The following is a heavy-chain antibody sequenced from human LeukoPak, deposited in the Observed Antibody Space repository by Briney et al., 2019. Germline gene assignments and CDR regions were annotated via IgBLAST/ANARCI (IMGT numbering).Heavy chain of an antibody. D-gene: IGHD3-16*01. CDR1: GFTVSSNY. CDR2: ISGSGGST. V-gene: IGHV3-23*01. Sequence: GGSLRLSCAASGFTVSSNYMSWVRQAPGKGLEWVSAISGSGGSTYYADSVKGRFTISRDNSKNTLYLQMNSLRAEDTAVYYCAKVTAVEGEFYFDYWGQGTLVTVSS. CDR3: AKVTAVEGEFYFDY. J-gene: IGHJ4*02.